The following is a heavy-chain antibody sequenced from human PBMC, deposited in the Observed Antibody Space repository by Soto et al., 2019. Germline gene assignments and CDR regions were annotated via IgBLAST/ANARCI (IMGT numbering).Heavy chain of an antibody. V-gene: IGHV3-30*18. CDR3: ANLLVPAAIDY. CDR1: GFTFSSYG. CDR2: ISYDGSNK. Sequence: QVQLVESGGGVVQPGRSLRLSCAASGFTFSSYGMHWVRQAPGKGLEWVAVISYDGSNKYYADSVKGRFTISRDNSKNTLYLQMNSLRAEDTDVYYCANLLVPAAIDYWGQGTLVTVSS. J-gene: IGHJ4*02. D-gene: IGHD2-2*01.